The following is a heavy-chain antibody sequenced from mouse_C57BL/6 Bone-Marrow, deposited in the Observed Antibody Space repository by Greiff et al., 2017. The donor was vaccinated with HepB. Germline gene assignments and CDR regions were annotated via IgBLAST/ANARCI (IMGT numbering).Heavy chain of an antibody. CDR1: GFSINSDCY. D-gene: IGHD1-1*01. V-gene: IGHV3-3*01. CDR2: TFYSGIT. Sequence: VQLQQSGPSLVRPSQTLSLTCTVTGFSINSDCYWIWIRQFPGNKLEYIGYTFYSGITYYNPSLESRTYITRDTSKNQFSLKLSSVTTEDTATYYCAREQGYYGSLYAMDYWGQGTAVTVSA. J-gene: IGHJ4*01. CDR3: AREQGYYGSLYAMDY.